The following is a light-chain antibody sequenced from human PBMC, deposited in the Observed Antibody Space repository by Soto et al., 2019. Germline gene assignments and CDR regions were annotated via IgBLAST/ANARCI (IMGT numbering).Light chain of an antibody. CDR3: QLYNSYSPWT. Sequence: DIQMTQSPSTLSASVGDRVTITCRASQSISSWLAWYQQKPGKAPKRLIYDASSLESGIPSRFSGSGSATEFTLTISSLQPDDFAPYYCQLYNSYSPWTFGQGTKVEIK. J-gene: IGKJ1*01. CDR2: DAS. V-gene: IGKV1-5*01. CDR1: QSISSW.